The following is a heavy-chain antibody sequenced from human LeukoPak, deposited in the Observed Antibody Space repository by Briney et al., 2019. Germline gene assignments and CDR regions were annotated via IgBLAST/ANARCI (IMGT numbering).Heavy chain of an antibody. Sequence: ASVKVSCKASGSTFTSYYMHWVGQAPGQGLEWMGIINHSGGSTSYAQKFQGRVTMTRDTSTSTVYMELSSLRSEDTAVYYGARLSWFDPWGQGTLVTVSS. J-gene: IGHJ5*02. V-gene: IGHV1-46*01. CDR2: INHSGGST. CDR1: GSTFTSYY. CDR3: ARLSWFDP.